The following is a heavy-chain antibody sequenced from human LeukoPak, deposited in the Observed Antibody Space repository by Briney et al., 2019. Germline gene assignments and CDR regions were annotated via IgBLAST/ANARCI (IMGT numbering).Heavy chain of an antibody. CDR3: ATYIAAVGTLGY. J-gene: IGHJ4*02. Sequence: SETLSLTCTVSGGSISSYYWSWIRQPPGKGLEWIGYIYYSGSTNYNPSLKSRVTISVDTSKNQFSLKLSSVTAADTAVYYCATYIAAVGTLGYWGQGTLVTVSS. V-gene: IGHV4-59*08. CDR1: GGSISSYY. D-gene: IGHD6-13*01. CDR2: IYYSGST.